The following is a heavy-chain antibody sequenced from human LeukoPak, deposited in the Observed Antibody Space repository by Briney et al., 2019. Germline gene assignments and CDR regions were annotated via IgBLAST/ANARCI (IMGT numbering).Heavy chain of an antibody. Sequence: SETLSLTCAVYGGSFSGYYWSWIRQPPGKGLEWIGEINHSGSTNYNPSLKSRVTISVDTSKNQFSLKLSSVTAADTAVYYCARFFFGGSGSPYYYYGMDVWGQGTTVTVSS. J-gene: IGHJ6*02. CDR3: ARFFFGGSGSPYYYYGMDV. CDR1: GGSFSGYY. CDR2: INHSGST. V-gene: IGHV4-34*01. D-gene: IGHD3-10*01.